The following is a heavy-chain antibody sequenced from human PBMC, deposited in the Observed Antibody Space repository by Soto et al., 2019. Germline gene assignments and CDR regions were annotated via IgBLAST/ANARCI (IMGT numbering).Heavy chain of an antibody. CDR2: ISPHSGGP. Sequence: QVRLVQSGAEVKKPGASVKVSCKASGYTFTGYYIHWVRQAPGQGLEWMGSISPHSGGPNYAQSFHGRVTMTRDTSMNTVYIEMSGLTSDDSAVYYCAREEQTWANYYLDYWGQGTLVTVSS. D-gene: IGHD1-1*01. V-gene: IGHV1-2*02. CDR1: GYTFTGYY. J-gene: IGHJ4*02. CDR3: AREEQTWANYYLDY.